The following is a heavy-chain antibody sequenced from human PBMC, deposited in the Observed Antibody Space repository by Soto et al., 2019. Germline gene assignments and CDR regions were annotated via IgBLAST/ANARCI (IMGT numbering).Heavy chain of an antibody. CDR3: ARDGLGYYYDSSGYYPDY. CDR1: GYTFTSYG. D-gene: IGHD3-22*01. Sequence: QVQLVQSGAEVKKPGASVKVSCKASGYTFTSYGISWVRQAPGQGLEWMGWISAYNGNTNYAQKLQGRVTMTTDTSTSTAYMDLRSLRSDDTAVYYCARDGLGYYYDSSGYYPDYWGQGTLVTVSS. V-gene: IGHV1-18*01. CDR2: ISAYNGNT. J-gene: IGHJ4*02.